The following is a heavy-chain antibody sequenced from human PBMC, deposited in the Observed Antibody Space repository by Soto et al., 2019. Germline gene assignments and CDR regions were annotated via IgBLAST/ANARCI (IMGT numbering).Heavy chain of an antibody. CDR1: GFSISNYY. V-gene: IGHV4-59*01. J-gene: IGHJ6*02. CDR2: IYYSGST. Sequence: SETLSLTCTVSGFSISNYYWSWIRQPPGKGLEWIGYIYYSGSTNYNPSLKSRVTISVDTSKNQFSLKLNSVTAADTAVYYCARVNYGNYYYYYGMDVWGQGTTVTVSS. D-gene: IGHD4-17*01. CDR3: ARVNYGNYYYYYGMDV.